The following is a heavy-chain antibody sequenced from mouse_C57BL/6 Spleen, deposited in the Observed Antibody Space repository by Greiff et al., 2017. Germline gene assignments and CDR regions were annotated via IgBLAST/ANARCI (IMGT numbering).Heavy chain of an antibody. J-gene: IGHJ3*01. CDR3: AREDGNYGCGD. CDR1: GYAFSSSW. V-gene: IGHV1-82*01. Sequence: QVQLQQSGPELVKPGASVKISCKSSGYAFSSSWMNWVKQRPGKGLEWIGRIYPGDGDTNYNGKFKGKATLTADKSSSTAYMQLSSLTSEDAAVYCCAREDGNYGCGDWGKGTLVTVSA. CDR2: IYPGDGDT. D-gene: IGHD2-1*01.